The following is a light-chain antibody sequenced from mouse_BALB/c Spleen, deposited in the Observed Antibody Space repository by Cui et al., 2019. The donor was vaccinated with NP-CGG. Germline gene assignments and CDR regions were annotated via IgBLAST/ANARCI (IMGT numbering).Light chain of an antibody. CDR1: TGAVTTSNY. Sequence: QAVVTHDSALTTSPRETVTLTCRSSTGAVTTSNYANWVQEKPDHLFTGLIGGTNNRVPGVPARFSGSLIGDKAALTITGAQTEDEAIYFCALWYSNHWVFGGGTKLTVL. CDR3: ALWYSNHWV. CDR2: GTN. J-gene: IGLJ1*01. V-gene: IGLV1*01.